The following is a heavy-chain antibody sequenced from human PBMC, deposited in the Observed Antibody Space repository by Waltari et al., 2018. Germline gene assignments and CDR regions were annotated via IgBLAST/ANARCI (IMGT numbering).Heavy chain of an antibody. J-gene: IGHJ4*02. V-gene: IGHV3-49*04. Sequence: EVQLVESGGGLVQPGRSLRLSCTASGFTFGDYALSWVRQAPGKGLEWVGFIRSKAYGGTTEYAASVKGRFTISRADSKSIAYLQMNSLKTEDTAVYYCTRGDSSGYYPHFDYWGQGTLVTVSS. CDR2: IRSKAYGGTT. D-gene: IGHD3-22*01. CDR1: GFTFGDYA. CDR3: TRGDSSGYYPHFDY.